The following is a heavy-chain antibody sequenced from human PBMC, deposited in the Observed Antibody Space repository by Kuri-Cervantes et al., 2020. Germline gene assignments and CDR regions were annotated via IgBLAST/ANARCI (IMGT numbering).Heavy chain of an antibody. D-gene: IGHD3-10*01. Sequence: SETLSLTCTVSGGSISSYYWSWIRQPPGKGLEWIGYIYYSGSTNYNPSLKSRVTISVDTSKNQFSLKLSSVTAADTALYYCAREVWAGAYYYGSGSGPRRRHMDVWGKGTTVTVSS. CDR1: GGSISSYY. CDR3: AREVWAGAYYYGSGSGPRRRHMDV. J-gene: IGHJ6*03. CDR2: IYYSGST. V-gene: IGHV4-59*12.